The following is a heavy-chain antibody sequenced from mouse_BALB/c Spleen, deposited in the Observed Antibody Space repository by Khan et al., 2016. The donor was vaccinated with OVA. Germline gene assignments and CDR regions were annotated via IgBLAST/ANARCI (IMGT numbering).Heavy chain of an antibody. D-gene: IGHD2-2*01. CDR1: GFTFSSYT. CDR2: ISSGGSYT. CDR3: TRVSDYGYDEDYYAMDY. Sequence: EVELVESGGGLVKPGGSLKLSCAASGFTFSSYTMSWVRQTPEKRLEWVATISSGGSYTYYPDSVKGRFTISRDNAKTTLYLQMSSLKADDTANYYCTRVSDYGYDEDYYAMDYWGQGTSVTVSS. V-gene: IGHV5-6-4*01. J-gene: IGHJ4*01.